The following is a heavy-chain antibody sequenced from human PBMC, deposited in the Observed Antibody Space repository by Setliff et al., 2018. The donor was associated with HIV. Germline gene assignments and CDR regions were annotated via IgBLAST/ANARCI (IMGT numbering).Heavy chain of an antibody. CDR2: IRSKTYGGTT. CDR1: GFTFGDYT. J-gene: IGHJ4*02. D-gene: IGHD2-8*02. Sequence: LRLSCTVSGFTFGDYTMSWVRQAPGKGLEWVGFIRSKTYGGTTEYAASVKGRFTISRDDSKSIAYLQMSSLKTEDTAVYYCTSAFADYAYWYFDYWGQGTLVTVSS. CDR3: TSAFADYAYWYFDY. V-gene: IGHV3-49*04.